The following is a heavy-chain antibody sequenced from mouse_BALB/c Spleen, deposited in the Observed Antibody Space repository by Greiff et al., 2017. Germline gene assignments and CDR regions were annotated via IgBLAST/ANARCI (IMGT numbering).Heavy chain of an antibody. Sequence: VQLQQSGAELVRPGASVTLSCKASGYTFTDYEMHWVKQTPVHGLEWIGAIDPETGGTAYNQKFKGKATLTADKSSSTAYMELRSLTSEDSAVYYCTREGPNYFDYWGQGTTLTVSS. V-gene: IGHV1-15*01. CDR3: TREGPNYFDY. CDR1: GYTFTDYE. CDR2: IDPETGGT. J-gene: IGHJ2*01. D-gene: IGHD3-3*01.